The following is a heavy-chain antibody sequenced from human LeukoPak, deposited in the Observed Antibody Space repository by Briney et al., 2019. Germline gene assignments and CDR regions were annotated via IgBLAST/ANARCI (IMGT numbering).Heavy chain of an antibody. CDR1: GFTFSSYG. Sequence: PGGSLRLSCAASGFTFSSYGMHWVRQAPGKGLEWVAVISYDGSNKYYADSVKGRFTISRDNSKNTLYMQMNSLRAEDTAVYYCAKAPSPFLVVPAAMGYWGQGTLVTVSS. CDR3: AKAPSPFLVVPAAMGY. CDR2: ISYDGSNK. D-gene: IGHD2-2*01. V-gene: IGHV3-30*18. J-gene: IGHJ4*02.